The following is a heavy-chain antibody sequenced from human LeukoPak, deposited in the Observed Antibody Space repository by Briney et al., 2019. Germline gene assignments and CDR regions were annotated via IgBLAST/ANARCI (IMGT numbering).Heavy chain of an antibody. CDR2: IYHSGST. J-gene: IGHJ4*02. D-gene: IGHD4-23*01. Sequence: SETLSLTCTVSGGSISSGGYYWSWIRQPPGKGLEWIGYIYHSGSTYYNPSLKSRVTISVDRSKNQFSLKLSSVTAADTAVYYCARLTHVPFDYWGQGTLVTVSS. CDR1: GGSISSGGYY. V-gene: IGHV4-30-2*01. CDR3: ARLTHVPFDY.